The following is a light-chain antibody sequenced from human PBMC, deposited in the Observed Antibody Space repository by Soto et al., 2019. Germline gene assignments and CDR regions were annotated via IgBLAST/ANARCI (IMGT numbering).Light chain of an antibody. CDR1: QSVSTN. CDR3: QQYDTWPRT. CDR2: GAS. V-gene: IGKV3-15*01. Sequence: EIVMTQSPASLSVPPGERATLSCRASQSVSTNFAWYLQKPGQAPRLLIYGASTRATAVPARFTASGSGTEFALSISSLQSDAVGVYYCQQYDTWPRTSGQGTKVDIK. J-gene: IGKJ1*01.